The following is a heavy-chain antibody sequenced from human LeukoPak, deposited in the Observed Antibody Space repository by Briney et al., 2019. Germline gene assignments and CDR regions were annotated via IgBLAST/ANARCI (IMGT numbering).Heavy chain of an antibody. CDR1: GFTFSSYA. V-gene: IGHV3-30*04. CDR3: AGTAAGSFDY. CDR2: ISYDGSNK. D-gene: IGHD1-1*01. Sequence: GGSLRLSCAASGFTFSSYAMHWVRQAPGKGLEWVAVISYDGSNKYYADSVKGRFTISRDNSKSTLYLQMNSLRAEDTAVYYCAGTAAGSFDYWGQGTLVTVSS. J-gene: IGHJ4*02.